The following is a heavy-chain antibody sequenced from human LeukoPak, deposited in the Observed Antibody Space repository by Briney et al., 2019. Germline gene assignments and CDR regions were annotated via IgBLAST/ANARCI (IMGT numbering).Heavy chain of an antibody. CDR3: ARVSSSGYFPTDYYYMDV. CDR1: GFTFSSYS. V-gene: IGHV3-21*01. CDR2: ISSSSSYI. J-gene: IGHJ6*03. Sequence: PGGSLRLSCAASGFTFSSYSMNWVRQAPGKGLEWVSSISSSSSYIYYADPVKGRFTISRDNAKNSLYLQMNSLRAEDTAVYYCARVSSSGYFPTDYYYMDVWGKGTTVTVSS. D-gene: IGHD3-22*01.